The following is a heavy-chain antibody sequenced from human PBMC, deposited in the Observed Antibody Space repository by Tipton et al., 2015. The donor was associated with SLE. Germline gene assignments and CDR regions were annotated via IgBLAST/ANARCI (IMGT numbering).Heavy chain of an antibody. D-gene: IGHD6-19*01. V-gene: IGHV3-30-3*01. Sequence: SLRLSCAASGFTFSSYAMHWVRQAPGKGLEWVAVISYDGSNKYYADSVKGRFTISRDNSKNTLYLQMNSLRAEDTAVYYCAREAGSGWYRGNWFDPWGQGTLVTVSS. CDR2: ISYDGSNK. J-gene: IGHJ5*02. CDR1: GFTFSSYA. CDR3: AREAGSGWYRGNWFDP.